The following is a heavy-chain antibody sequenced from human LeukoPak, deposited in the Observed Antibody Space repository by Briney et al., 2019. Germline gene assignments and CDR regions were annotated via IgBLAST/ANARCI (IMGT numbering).Heavy chain of an antibody. CDR3: AREGPEMPHDAFDI. J-gene: IGHJ3*02. V-gene: IGHV3-30-3*01. CDR2: ISYDGSNK. CDR1: GFTFSSYA. D-gene: IGHD5-24*01. Sequence: GGSLRLSCAASGFTFSSYAMHWVRQAPGKGLEWVAVISYDGSNKYYADSVKGRFTISRDNSKNTLYLQMNSLRAEDTAVYYCAREGPEMPHDAFDIWGQGTMVTVSS.